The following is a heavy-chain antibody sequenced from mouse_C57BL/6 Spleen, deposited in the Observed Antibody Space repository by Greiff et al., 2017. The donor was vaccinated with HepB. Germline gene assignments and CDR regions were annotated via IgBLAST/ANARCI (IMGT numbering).Heavy chain of an antibody. Sequence: QVQLKQSGAELARPGASVQLSCKASGYTFTSYGISWVKQRTGQGLEWIGEIYPRSGNTYYTEKFKGKATLTADKSSSTAYMELRGLTSEDSAVYFCARGDNSDDWGQGTTRTVSA. CDR3: ARGDNSDD. CDR2: IYPRSGNT. J-gene: IGHJ2*01. CDR1: GYTFTSYG. V-gene: IGHV1-81*01. D-gene: IGHD3-3*01.